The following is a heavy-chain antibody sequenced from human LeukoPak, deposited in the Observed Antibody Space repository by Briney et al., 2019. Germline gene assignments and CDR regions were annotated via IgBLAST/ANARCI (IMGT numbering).Heavy chain of an antibody. CDR3: ARQAGGYSSGWYQFHFDY. CDR2: INTYNGNT. Sequence: GASVKVSCKASSYIFTTYGISWVRQAPGQGLEWMGWINTYNGNTNYAQKLQGRVTMTTDTSTSTAYMDLRSLRSDDTAVYYCARQAGGYSSGWYQFHFDYWGQGTLVTASS. V-gene: IGHV1-18*04. D-gene: IGHD6-19*01. CDR1: SYIFTTYG. J-gene: IGHJ4*02.